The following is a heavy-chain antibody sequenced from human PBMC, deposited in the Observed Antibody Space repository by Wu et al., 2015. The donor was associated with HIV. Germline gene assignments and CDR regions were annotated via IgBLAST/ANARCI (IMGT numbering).Heavy chain of an antibody. V-gene: IGHV1-18*01. J-gene: IGHJ3*02. D-gene: IGHD2-2*01. Sequence: QVQLAQLGVEVKKPGASVKVSCKASGFTFNNYIIVWVRQAPGQGLEWMGWIIPQNGDTDLAPNVQNRVTMTTDASTSLAYMELRTLTSDDTAMYYCATTYRDQLLSHGRTTGVFWSFDIWGQGTLVTVSS. CDR3: ATTYRDQLLSHGRTTGVFWSFDI. CDR1: GFTFNNYI. CDR2: IIPQNGDT.